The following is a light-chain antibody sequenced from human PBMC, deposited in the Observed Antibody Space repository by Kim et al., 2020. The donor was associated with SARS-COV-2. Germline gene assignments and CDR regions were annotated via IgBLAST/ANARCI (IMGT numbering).Light chain of an antibody. CDR1: ELGDKY. CDR2: QDN. J-gene: IGLJ1*01. V-gene: IGLV3-1*01. CDR3: QAWDTNTKYV. Sequence: VSPGQPASITCSGDELGDKYASWYQQRPGQSPVLVMYQDNKRPSGIPERFSGSNSGNTATLTISGTQAMDEADYYCQAWDTNTKYVFGTGTKVTVL.